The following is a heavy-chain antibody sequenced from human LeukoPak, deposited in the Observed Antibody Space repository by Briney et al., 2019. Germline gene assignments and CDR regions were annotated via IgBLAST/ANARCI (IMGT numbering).Heavy chain of an antibody. J-gene: IGHJ4*02. D-gene: IGHD6-13*01. CDR1: GGSISSYY. CDR3: ARHSYSSSWYIDY. CDR2: IYYSGST. V-gene: IGHV4-59*08. Sequence: SETLSLACTVSGGSISSYYWSWIRQPPGKGLEWIGYIYYSGSTNYNPSLKSRVSISIDTPKNQFSLKLSSVTAADTAVYYCARHSYSSSWYIDYWGLGTLVTVSS.